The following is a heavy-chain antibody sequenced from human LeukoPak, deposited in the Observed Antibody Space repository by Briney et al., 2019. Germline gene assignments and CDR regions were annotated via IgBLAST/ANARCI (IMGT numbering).Heavy chain of an antibody. Sequence: PSETLPLTCAVYGGTFSGYYWSWIRQPPGKGLEWIGEINHSGSTNYNPSLKSRVTISVDTSKNQFSLKLSSVTAADTAVYYCARDGNYDFWSGYYTGTYYYYYMDVWGKGTTVTVSS. D-gene: IGHD3-3*01. V-gene: IGHV4-34*01. CDR1: GGTFSGYY. J-gene: IGHJ6*03. CDR2: INHSGST. CDR3: ARDGNYDFWSGYYTGTYYYYYMDV.